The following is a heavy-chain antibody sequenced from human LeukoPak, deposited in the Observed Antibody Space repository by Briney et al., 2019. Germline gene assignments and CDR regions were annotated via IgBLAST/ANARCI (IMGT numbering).Heavy chain of an antibody. V-gene: IGHV3-53*01. J-gene: IGHJ6*03. D-gene: IGHD3-10*01. CDR3: ARSLRVRGVPDYMDV. CDR1: GFTVSSNY. Sequence: GGSLRLSCAASGFTVSSNYMTWVRQAPGKGLEWGSVIYKNAITYYSDTVKGRFTISRDNSKNPLYLQMTSLRADDTAVYYCARSLRVRGVPDYMDVWGKGTTVTISS. CDR2: IYKNAIT.